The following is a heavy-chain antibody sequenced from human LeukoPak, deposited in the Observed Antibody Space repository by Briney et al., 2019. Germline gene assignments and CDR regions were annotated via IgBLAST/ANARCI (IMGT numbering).Heavy chain of an antibody. CDR1: GFIFSSYG. D-gene: IGHD2/OR15-2a*01. J-gene: IGHJ3*02. V-gene: IGHV3-30*19. Sequence: GGSLRLSCAASGFIFSSYGMHWVRQAPGKGLEWVVVISYDGSNKYYAASVKGRFTISRDNSKITLDLQMNSLRAEDTAVYYCARDRVSGYDAFDIWGQGTMVTVSS. CDR3: ARDRVSGYDAFDI. CDR2: ISYDGSNK.